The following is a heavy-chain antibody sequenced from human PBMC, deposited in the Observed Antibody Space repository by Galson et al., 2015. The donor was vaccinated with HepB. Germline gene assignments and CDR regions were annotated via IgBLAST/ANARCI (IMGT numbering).Heavy chain of an antibody. CDR2: VIPIFAKA. V-gene: IGHV1-69*06. CDR1: GDTFSSYA. CDR3: ASANDFWSGYRDAGTSRWFDS. D-gene: IGHD3-3*01. J-gene: IGHJ5*01. Sequence: SVKVSCKASGDTFSSYAISWVRQAPGQGLEWVGGVIPIFAKAKYALKFQGRVTITADKSTNTAFMELSSLRSEDTAVYYCASANDFWSGYRDAGTSRWFDSWGQGTLVTVSS.